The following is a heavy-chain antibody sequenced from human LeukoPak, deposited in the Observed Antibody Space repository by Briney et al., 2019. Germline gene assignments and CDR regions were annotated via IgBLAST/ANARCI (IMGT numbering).Heavy chain of an antibody. CDR2: ISGSGGST. CDR3: AKEGGASRESHFDY. CDR1: GFTFSTYA. J-gene: IGHJ4*02. Sequence: GGSLRLSCAASGFTFSTYAMSWVRQAPGKGLEWVSAISGSGGSTFYADSVKGRFTISRDNSKNMLYLQMNSLRAEDTAVYYCAKEGGASRESHFDYWGQGTLVTVSS. V-gene: IGHV3-23*01. D-gene: IGHD1-26*01.